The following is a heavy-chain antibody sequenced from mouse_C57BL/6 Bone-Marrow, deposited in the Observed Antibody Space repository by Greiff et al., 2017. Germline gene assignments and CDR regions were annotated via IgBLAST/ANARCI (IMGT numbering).Heavy chain of an antibody. J-gene: IGHJ4*01. CDR2: ISDGGSYT. CDR3: ARARPFYAMDY. V-gene: IGHV5-4*03. Sequence: EVKLVESGGGLVKPGGSLKLSCAASGFTFSSYAMSWVRQTPEKRLEWVATISDGGSYTYYPDNVKGRFTISRDNAKNNLDLRMSHLKSEDTAMYYCARARPFYAMDYWGQGTSVTVSS. CDR1: GFTFSSYA.